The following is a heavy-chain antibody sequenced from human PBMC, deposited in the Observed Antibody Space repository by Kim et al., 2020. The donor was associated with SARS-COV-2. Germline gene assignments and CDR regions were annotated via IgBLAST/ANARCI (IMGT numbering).Heavy chain of an antibody. D-gene: IGHD5-18*01. CDR1: GYTFTSYA. CDR2: INAGNGNT. V-gene: IGHV1-3*01. CDR3: AGDRAYTAMPYFDY. J-gene: IGHJ4*02. Sequence: ASVKVSCKASGYTFTSYAMHWVRQAPGQRLEWMGWINAGNGNTKYSQKFQGRVTITRDTSASTAYMELSSLRSEDTAVYYCAGDRAYTAMPYFDYWGQGTLVTVSS.